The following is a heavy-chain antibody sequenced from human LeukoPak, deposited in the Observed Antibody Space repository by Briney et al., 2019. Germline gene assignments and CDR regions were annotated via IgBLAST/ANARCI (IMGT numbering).Heavy chain of an antibody. CDR3: VRSSSWYEPLDY. Sequence: ASVKVSCKASGYTFTSYAMHWVRQAPGQRLEWMGWSNAGNGNTKYSQEFQGRVTITRDTSASTAYMELSSLRSEDMAVYYCVRSSSWYEPLDYWGQGTLVTVSS. V-gene: IGHV1-3*02. CDR2: SNAGNGNT. D-gene: IGHD6-13*01. CDR1: GYTFTSYA. J-gene: IGHJ4*02.